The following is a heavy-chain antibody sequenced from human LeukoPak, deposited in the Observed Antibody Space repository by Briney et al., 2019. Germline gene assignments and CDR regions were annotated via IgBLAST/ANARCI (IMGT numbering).Heavy chain of an antibody. CDR1: GFTFSSYS. J-gene: IGHJ4*02. CDR2: ISSSSNYI. CDR3: ARAVWFENYYDYYYFDY. Sequence: PGGSLRLSCAASGFTFSSYSMNWVRQVPGKGLEWVSSISSSSNYIYYADSVKGRFTISRDNAKNSLYLQMNSLRAEDTAVYYCARAVWFENYYDYYYFDYWGQGTLVTVSS. V-gene: IGHV3-21*01. D-gene: IGHD3-3*01.